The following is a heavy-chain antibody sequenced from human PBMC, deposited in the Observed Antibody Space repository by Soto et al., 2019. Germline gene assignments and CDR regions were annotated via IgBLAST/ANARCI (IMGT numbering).Heavy chain of an antibody. V-gene: IGHV4-39*01. CDR2: IFYTGST. D-gene: IGHD4-17*01. Sequence: PSETLSLTRTVSGGSISRSIYYWGWIRQPPGKGLEWIGSIFYTGSTYYNASLKSRVTISLDTSKNQFSLRLSSVTAADTAVYFCARHGPTVATSDGFDYWGRGTLVTVSS. CDR3: ARHGPTVATSDGFDY. CDR1: GGSISRSIYY. J-gene: IGHJ4*02.